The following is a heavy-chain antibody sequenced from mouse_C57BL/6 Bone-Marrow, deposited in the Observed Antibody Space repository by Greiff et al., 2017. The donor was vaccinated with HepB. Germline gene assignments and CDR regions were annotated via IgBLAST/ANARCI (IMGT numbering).Heavy chain of an antibody. CDR1: GYAFSSSW. CDR3: ARRRLAWFAY. CDR2: IYPGDGDT. J-gene: IGHJ3*01. Sequence: QVQLQQSGPELVKPGASVKISCKASGYAFSSSWMNWVQQRPGKGLEWIGRIYPGDGDTNYNGKFKGKATLAADKSSSTAYLQLSSLTSEDSAVYFCARRRLAWFAYWGQGTLVTVSA. D-gene: IGHD1-2*01. V-gene: IGHV1-82*01.